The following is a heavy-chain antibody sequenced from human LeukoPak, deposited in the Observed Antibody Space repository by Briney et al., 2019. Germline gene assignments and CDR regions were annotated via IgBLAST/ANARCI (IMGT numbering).Heavy chain of an antibody. Sequence: PGGSLRLSCAASGFTFSSYWMHWVRQAPGKGLEWVAVISYDGSNKYYADSVKGRFTISRDNSKNTLYLQMNSLRAEDTAVYYCAKYESGRTDHFDYWGQGTLVTVSS. CDR1: GFTFSSYW. V-gene: IGHV3-30*18. J-gene: IGHJ4*02. D-gene: IGHD1-1*01. CDR3: AKYESGRTDHFDY. CDR2: ISYDGSNK.